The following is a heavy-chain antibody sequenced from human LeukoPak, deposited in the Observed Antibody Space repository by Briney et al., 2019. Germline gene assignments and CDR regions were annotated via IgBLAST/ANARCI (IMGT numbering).Heavy chain of an antibody. V-gene: IGHV3-21*05. Sequence: GGSLRLSCAASGFTFSSYEMNWVRQAPGKGLEWVSYISSSSSYIYYADSVKGRFTISRDNAKNTLYLQMNSLRAEDTAVYYCARGGVDYWGQGTLVTVSS. CDR2: ISSSSSYI. CDR3: ARGGVDY. CDR1: GFTFSSYE. J-gene: IGHJ4*02.